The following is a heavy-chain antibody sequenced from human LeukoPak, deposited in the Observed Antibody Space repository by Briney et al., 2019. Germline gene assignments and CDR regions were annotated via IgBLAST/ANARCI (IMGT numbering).Heavy chain of an antibody. J-gene: IGHJ4*02. CDR3: AVTYDFWSGSIDY. D-gene: IGHD3-3*01. CDR1: GGSISNYY. CDR2: IYTSGST. V-gene: IGHV4-4*07. Sequence: SETLSLTCTVSGGSISNYYWSWVRQPAGKGLEWIGRIYTSGSTNYNPSLKSRVTMSVDTSKNQFSLKLSSVTAADTAVYYCAVTYDFWSGSIDYWGQGTLVTVSS.